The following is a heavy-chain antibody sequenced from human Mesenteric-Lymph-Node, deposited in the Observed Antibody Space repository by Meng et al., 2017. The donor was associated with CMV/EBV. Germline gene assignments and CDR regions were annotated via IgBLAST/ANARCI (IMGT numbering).Heavy chain of an antibody. CDR1: GFTFSSYG. J-gene: IGHJ4*02. CDR3: ARDLSLYYYDSSGEGY. V-gene: IGHV3-30*02. D-gene: IGHD3-22*01. CDR2: IRYDGSNK. Sequence: GESLKISCAASGFTFSSYGMHWVRQAPGKGLEWVAFIRYDGSNKYYADSVKGRFTISRDNSKNTLYLQMNSLRAEDTAVYYCARDLSLYYYDSSGEGYWGQGTLVTVSS.